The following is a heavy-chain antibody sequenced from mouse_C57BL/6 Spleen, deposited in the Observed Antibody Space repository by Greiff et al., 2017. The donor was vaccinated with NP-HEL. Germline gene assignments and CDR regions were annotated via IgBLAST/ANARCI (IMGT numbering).Heavy chain of an antibody. CDR3: ARSRGLLFPFDY. J-gene: IGHJ2*01. CDR1: GYTFTSYW. CDR2: IDPNSGGT. V-gene: IGHV1-72*01. Sequence: QVQLQQPGAELVKPGASVKLSCKASGYTFTSYWMHWVKPRPGRGLEWIGRIDPNSGGTKYNEKFKRKATLTVDKPSSTAYIQRSSLTSEDSAVYYCARSRGLLFPFDYWGQGTTLTVSS. D-gene: IGHD1-1*01.